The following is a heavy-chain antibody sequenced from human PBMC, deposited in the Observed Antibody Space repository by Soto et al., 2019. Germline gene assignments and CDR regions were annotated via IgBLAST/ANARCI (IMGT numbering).Heavy chain of an antibody. V-gene: IGHV1-69*13. CDR3: ARDITMVRGEGAFDI. D-gene: IGHD3-10*01. CDR1: GGTFSSYA. CDR2: IIPIFGTA. J-gene: IGHJ3*02. Sequence: ASVKVSCKASGGTFSSYAISWVRQAPGQGLEWMGGIIPIFGTANYAQKFQGRVTITADESTSTAYMELSSLRSEDTAVYYCARDITMVRGEGAFDIWGQGTMVTVSS.